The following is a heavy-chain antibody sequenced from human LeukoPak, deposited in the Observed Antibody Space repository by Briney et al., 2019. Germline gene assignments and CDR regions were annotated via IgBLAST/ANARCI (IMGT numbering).Heavy chain of an antibody. D-gene: IGHD5-24*01. J-gene: IGHJ4*02. CDR1: GFTVSSNF. CDR2: IYSDGNT. CDR3: ERGKHGYNRPFDC. V-gene: IGHV3-53*01. Sequence: GGSLGLSCAASGFTVSSNFMSWVRQAPGTGLEWVSVIYSDGNTYYADSVKGRFTISRDTSKNTLYLQMNSLRAEDTAVYYCERGKHGYNRPFDCWGQGTLVTVSS.